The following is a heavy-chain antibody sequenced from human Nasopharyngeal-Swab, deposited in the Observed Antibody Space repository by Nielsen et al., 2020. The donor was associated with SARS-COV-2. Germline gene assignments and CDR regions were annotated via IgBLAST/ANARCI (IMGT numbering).Heavy chain of an antibody. V-gene: IGHV1-2*06. Sequence: ASVKVFCKASGYTFTGYYMHWVRQAPGQGLEWMGRINPNSGGTNYAQKFQGRVTMTRDTSISTAYMELSRLRSDDTAVYYCARGWYNWNLGDYWGQGTLVTVSS. CDR1: GYTFTGYY. CDR3: ARGWYNWNLGDY. CDR2: INPNSGGT. D-gene: IGHD1-20*01. J-gene: IGHJ4*02.